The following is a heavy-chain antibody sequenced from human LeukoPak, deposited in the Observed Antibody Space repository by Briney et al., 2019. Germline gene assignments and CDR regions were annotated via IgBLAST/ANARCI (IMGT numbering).Heavy chain of an antibody. CDR2: ISSSSYV. V-gene: IGHV3-21*01. J-gene: IGHJ4*02. Sequence: GGSLRLSCAASGFTFSSYSMNWVRQAPGKGLEWVSSISSSSYVYYADSVKGRFTISRDNAKNSLYLQMNSLRAEDTAVYYCAREESVLRYFDWLGGGQGTLVTASS. CDR1: GFTFSSYS. D-gene: IGHD3-9*01. CDR3: AREESVLRYFDWLG.